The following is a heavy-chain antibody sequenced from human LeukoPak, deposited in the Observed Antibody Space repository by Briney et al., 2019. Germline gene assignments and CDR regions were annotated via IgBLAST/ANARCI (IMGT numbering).Heavy chain of an antibody. CDR3: AKDRDYGGNMDY. J-gene: IGHJ4*02. D-gene: IGHD4-23*01. Sequence: GRSLRLSCAASGFTFSSYGMHWVRQAPGKGLEWVAVISYDGSNKYYADSVKGRFTISRDNSKNTLYLQMNSLRAEDTAVYYCAKDRDYGGNMDYWGQGTPVTVSS. V-gene: IGHV3-30*18. CDR2: ISYDGSNK. CDR1: GFTFSSYG.